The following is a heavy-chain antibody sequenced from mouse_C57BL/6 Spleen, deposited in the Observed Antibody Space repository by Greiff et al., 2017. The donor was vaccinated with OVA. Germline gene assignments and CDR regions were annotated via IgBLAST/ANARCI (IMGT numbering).Heavy chain of an antibody. CDR3: AREGSTFRDD. D-gene: IGHD1-1*01. CDR1: GFTFSDYG. Sequence: DVKLVESGGGLVKPGGSLKLSCAASGFTFSDYGMHWVRQAPEKGLEWVAYISSGSSTIYYADTVKGRFTISRDNAKNTLFLQMTSLRSEDTAMYYCAREGSTFRDDWGQGTSVTVSS. V-gene: IGHV5-17*01. J-gene: IGHJ4*01. CDR2: ISSGSSTI.